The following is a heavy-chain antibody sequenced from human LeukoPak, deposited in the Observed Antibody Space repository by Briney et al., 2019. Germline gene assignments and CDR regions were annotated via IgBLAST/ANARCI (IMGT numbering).Heavy chain of an antibody. CDR2: INEDGSTT. Sequence: GGSLRLSCAASGFTFSSYWMHWVRQAPGKGLVWVSRINEDGSTTNYADSVKGRFTISRDNAKNTLYLQMNSLRAEDTAVYYCAREVVNYFDYWGQGTLVTVSS. V-gene: IGHV3-74*01. CDR3: AREVVNYFDY. CDR1: GFTFSSYW. J-gene: IGHJ4*02. D-gene: IGHD4-23*01.